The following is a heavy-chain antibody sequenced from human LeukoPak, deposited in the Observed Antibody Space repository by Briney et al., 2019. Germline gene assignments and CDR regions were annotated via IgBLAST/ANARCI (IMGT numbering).Heavy chain of an antibody. CDR3: ARDPTYSGYDPYFDY. CDR1: GFTFSSYA. CDR2: ISSNGGST. Sequence: TGGSLRLSCAASGFTFSSYAMHWVRQAPGKGLEYVSAISSNGGSTYYANSVKGRFTISRDNSKNTLYLQMGSLRAEDMAVYYCARDPTYSGYDPYFDYWGQGTLVTVSS. J-gene: IGHJ4*02. D-gene: IGHD5-12*01. V-gene: IGHV3-64*01.